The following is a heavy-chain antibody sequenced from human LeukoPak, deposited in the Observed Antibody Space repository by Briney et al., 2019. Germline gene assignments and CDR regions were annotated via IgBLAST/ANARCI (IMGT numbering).Heavy chain of an antibody. Sequence: GGSLRLSCEDSGFTFDDYGMSWVRQAPGKGLEWVSGINWDGASTFYADSVKGRFTISRDNAKNSLYLQMNSLRAEDTALYHCARDISDNWYTFGYWGRGTLVTVSS. CDR1: GFTFDDYG. CDR3: ARDISDNWYTFGY. CDR2: INWDGAST. D-gene: IGHD1-1*01. V-gene: IGHV3-20*01. J-gene: IGHJ4*02.